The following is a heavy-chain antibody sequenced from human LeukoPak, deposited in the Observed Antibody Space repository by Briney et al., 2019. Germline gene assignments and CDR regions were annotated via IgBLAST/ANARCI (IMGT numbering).Heavy chain of an antibody. CDR2: IYCSKNT. V-gene: IGHV4-39*01. J-gene: IGHJ4*02. D-gene: IGHD5-18*01. Sequence: SETLSLTCTVSGGSISSSSAYWGWIRQPPGKGLEWIGSIYCSKNTYYNPSLKSRVTISADTSKNQFSLTLGSVSATDTAVYYCVSPRGFSYGYFDYWGQGTLVTVSS. CDR1: GGSISSSSAY. CDR3: VSPRGFSYGYFDY.